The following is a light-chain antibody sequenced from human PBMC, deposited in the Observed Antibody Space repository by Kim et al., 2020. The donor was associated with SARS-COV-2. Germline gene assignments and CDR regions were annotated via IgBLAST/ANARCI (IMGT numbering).Light chain of an antibody. J-gene: IGKJ4*01. Sequence: SVSPGERATLSGRASQSVSSNLAWYQQKPGQAPRLLIYGASTRATGFPARFSGSGSGTEFTLTISSLQSEDFANYYCQQYNNWLTFGGGTKVDIK. CDR2: GAS. V-gene: IGKV3-15*01. CDR1: QSVSSN. CDR3: QQYNNWLT.